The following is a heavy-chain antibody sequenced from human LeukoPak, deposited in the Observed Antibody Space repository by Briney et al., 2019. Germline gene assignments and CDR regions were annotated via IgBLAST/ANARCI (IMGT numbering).Heavy chain of an antibody. CDR1: GFTVSSNY. CDR2: IYSGGST. Sequence: PGGSLRLSCAASGFTVSSNYMSWVRQAPGKGLEWVSVIYSGGSTYYADSVKGRFTISRDNSKNTLYLQMNSLRAEDTAVYYCARKNYGSGSPIDYWGQGTLVTVSS. D-gene: IGHD3-10*01. J-gene: IGHJ4*02. CDR3: ARKNYGSGSPIDY. V-gene: IGHV3-53*01.